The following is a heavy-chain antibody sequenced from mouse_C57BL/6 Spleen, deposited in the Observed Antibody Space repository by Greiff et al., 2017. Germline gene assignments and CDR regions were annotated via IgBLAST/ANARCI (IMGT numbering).Heavy chain of an antibody. CDR3: ATGRPPYYYAMDY. CDR1: GYTFTSYW. D-gene: IGHD3-1*01. V-gene: IGHV1-61*01. J-gene: IGHJ4*01. CDR2: IYPSDSET. Sequence: QVQLQQPGAELVRPGSSVKLSCKASGYTFTSYWMDWVKQRPGQGLEWIGNIYPSDSETHYNQKFKDKATLTVDKSSSTAYMQLSSLTSEDSAVYYCATGRPPYYYAMDYWGQGTSVTVSS.